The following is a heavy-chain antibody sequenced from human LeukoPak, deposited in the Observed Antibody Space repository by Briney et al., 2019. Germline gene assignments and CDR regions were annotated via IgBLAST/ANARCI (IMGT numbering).Heavy chain of an antibody. V-gene: IGHV3-74*01. D-gene: IGHD2-21*02. J-gene: IGHJ4*02. CDR3: ARGRVTDY. Sequence: GGSLRLSCVPSGFPFSSYWMHWVRQAPGKGLVWVSRINTDGSTTTYADSVKGRFTISRDNAKNTLYLQMNSLRDEDTAVYYCARGRVTDYWGQGTLVTVSS. CDR1: GFPFSSYW. CDR2: INTDGSTT.